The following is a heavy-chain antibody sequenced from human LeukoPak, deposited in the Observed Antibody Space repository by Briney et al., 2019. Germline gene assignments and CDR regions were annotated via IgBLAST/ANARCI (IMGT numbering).Heavy chain of an antibody. J-gene: IGHJ4*02. CDR1: GFTFSSYA. CDR3: ARGADNYGSGSYVPFDY. V-gene: IGHV3-30-3*01. D-gene: IGHD3-10*01. Sequence: GRSLRLSCAASGFTFSSYAMHWVRQAPGKGLEWVAVISYDGSNKYYADSVKGRFTISRDNSKNTLYLQMNSLRAEDTAVYYCARGADNYGSGSYVPFDYWGQGTLVTVSS. CDR2: ISYDGSNK.